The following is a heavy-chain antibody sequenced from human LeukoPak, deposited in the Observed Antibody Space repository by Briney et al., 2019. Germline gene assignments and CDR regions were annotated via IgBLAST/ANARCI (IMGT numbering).Heavy chain of an antibody. D-gene: IGHD2-15*01. CDR3: ARDAVEALDY. CDR2: ISYDGSNK. CDR1: GFTFSSYS. V-gene: IGHV3-30*03. Sequence: GGSLRLSCAASGFTFSSYSMNWVRQAPGKGLEWVAVISYDGSNKYYADSVKGRFTISRDNSKNTLYLQMNSLRAEDTAVYYCARDAVEALDYWGQGTLVTVSS. J-gene: IGHJ4*02.